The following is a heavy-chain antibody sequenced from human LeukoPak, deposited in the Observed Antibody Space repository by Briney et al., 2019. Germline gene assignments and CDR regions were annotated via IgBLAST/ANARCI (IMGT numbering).Heavy chain of an antibody. CDR1: GFSFSNDA. Sequence: GGSLRLSFAASGFSFSNDAMTWVRQAPGKGLEWVSTITVSDDTTYYTDSVKGRFTISRDHSKNMLHLQMNSLRNEDTAIYYCAKGPQLYSGYHPAYWGQGTLVTVSS. V-gene: IGHV3-23*01. J-gene: IGHJ4*02. CDR3: AKGPQLYSGYHPAY. D-gene: IGHD5-12*01. CDR2: ITVSDDTT.